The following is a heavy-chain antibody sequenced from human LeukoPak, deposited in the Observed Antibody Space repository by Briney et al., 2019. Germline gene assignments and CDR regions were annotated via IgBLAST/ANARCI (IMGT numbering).Heavy chain of an antibody. Sequence: SETLSLTCTVSGGSISGYYWSWIRQPPGKGLEWIGYIFYSGSTNYNPSLKSRVTISVDTSGNQFSLKLSSVTAADTAVYYCAKYGMTTITKGGHYYYMDVWGKGTTVTVSS. CDR3: AKYGMTTITKGGHYYYMDV. D-gene: IGHD4-11*01. V-gene: IGHV4-59*01. CDR1: GGSISGYY. J-gene: IGHJ6*03. CDR2: IFYSGST.